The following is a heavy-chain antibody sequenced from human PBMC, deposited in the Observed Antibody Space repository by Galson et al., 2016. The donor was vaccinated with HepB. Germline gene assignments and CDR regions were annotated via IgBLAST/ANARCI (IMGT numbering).Heavy chain of an antibody. Sequence: SLRLSCAASGFTFSSYSMNWVRQAPGKGLEWVSSISSSSSYIYYADTVKGRFTISRDNAKNSLYLQMNSLRAEETAVYYCARAVSWDYGDYAGYWGQGTLVTVSS. V-gene: IGHV3-21*01. CDR1: GFTFSSYS. J-gene: IGHJ4*02. CDR2: ISSSSSYI. D-gene: IGHD4-17*01. CDR3: ARAVSWDYGDYAGY.